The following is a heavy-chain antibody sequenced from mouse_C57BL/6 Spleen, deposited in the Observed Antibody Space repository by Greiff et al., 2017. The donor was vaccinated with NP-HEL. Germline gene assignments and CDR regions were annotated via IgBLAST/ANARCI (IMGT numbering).Heavy chain of an antibody. CDR1: VCTFTDYY. CDR2: IRNKANGYTT. J-gene: IGHJ1*03. Sequence: EVKLMECGGGLVQPGASLRLSGGASVCTFTDYYVSWVRQPPGKAPEWLALIRNKANGYTTEYPASVKGRFTISRDNSQNILYLQMNTLRAEDSATYYCVKAVGRRETYWYCDVWGTGTTVIVSS. CDR3: VKAVGRRETYWYCDV. V-gene: IGHV7-4*01.